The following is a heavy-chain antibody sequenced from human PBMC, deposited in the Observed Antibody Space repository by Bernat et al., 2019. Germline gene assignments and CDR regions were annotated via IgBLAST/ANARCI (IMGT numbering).Heavy chain of an antibody. CDR1: GGSFSGYY. D-gene: IGHD2-2*01. J-gene: IGHJ4*02. V-gene: IGHV4-34*01. CDR2: INHSGST. CDR3: ARRLGYCSSISCYHPIDY. Sequence: QVQLQQWGAGLLKPSETLSLTCAVSGGSFSGYYWSWIRQPPGKGLEWIGEINHSGSTNYNPSLKSRVTISVDTSNNQFSLKLSSVTAADTAVYYCARRLGYCSSISCYHPIDYWGQGTLVTVPS.